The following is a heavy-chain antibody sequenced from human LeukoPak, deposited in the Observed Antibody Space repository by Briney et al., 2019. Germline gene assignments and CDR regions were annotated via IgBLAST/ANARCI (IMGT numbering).Heavy chain of an antibody. J-gene: IGHJ4*02. V-gene: IGHV3-7*01. CDR3: ARQPIYEAYFDF. CDR2: IKHDGSEK. CDR1: GFTFARYW. Sequence: GASVRLSCMASGFTFARYWMSWVRQAPGKGLEWVANIKHDGSEKNFVDSVKGRFTISRDNAENSLFMQMNSLRADDTAVYFCARQPIYEAYFDFWGQGTLVTVSS. D-gene: IGHD3-16*01.